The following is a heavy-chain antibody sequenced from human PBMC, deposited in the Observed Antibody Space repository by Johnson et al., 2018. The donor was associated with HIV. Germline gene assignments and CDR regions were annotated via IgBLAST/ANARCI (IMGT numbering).Heavy chain of an antibody. Sequence: QVQLVESGGGVVQPGRSLRLSCAASGFTFSTYAMHWVRQAPGKGLEWVALISYDGTDKYYVDSVKGRFTISRDNSKNTLYLQMGSLRAEDMAVYYCARGGGVVGNAFDIWGQGTMVTVSS. CDR1: GFTFSTYA. CDR2: ISYDGTDK. V-gene: IGHV3-30*03. CDR3: ARGGGVVGNAFDI. J-gene: IGHJ3*02. D-gene: IGHD1-26*01.